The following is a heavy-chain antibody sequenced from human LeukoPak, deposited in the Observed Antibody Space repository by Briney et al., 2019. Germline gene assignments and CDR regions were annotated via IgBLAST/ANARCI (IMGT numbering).Heavy chain of an antibody. Sequence: GGSLRLSCAASGFTFSSYGMHWVRQAPGKGLEWVAFIRYDGSNKYYADSVKGRFTISRDNSKNTLYLQMNSLRAEDTAVYYCAKDLAYNWNYEESYNWFDPWGQGTLVTVSS. V-gene: IGHV3-30*02. CDR1: GFTFSSYG. CDR3: AKDLAYNWNYEESYNWFDP. D-gene: IGHD1-7*01. CDR2: IRYDGSNK. J-gene: IGHJ5*02.